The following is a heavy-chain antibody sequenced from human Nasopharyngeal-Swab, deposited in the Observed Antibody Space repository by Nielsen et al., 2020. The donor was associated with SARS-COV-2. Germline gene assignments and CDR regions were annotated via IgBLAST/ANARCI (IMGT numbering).Heavy chain of an antibody. CDR2: IVVGSGNT. J-gene: IGHJ6*02. CDR1: GFTFTSSA. Sequence: SVKVSCKASGFTFTSSAVQWVRQARGQRLEWIGWIVVGSGNTNYAQKFQERVTITRDMSTSTAYMELSSLRSEDTAVYYCAAAKAARQGYYYYGMDVWGQGTTVT. CDR3: AAAKAARQGYYYYGMDV. V-gene: IGHV1-58*01. D-gene: IGHD6-6*01.